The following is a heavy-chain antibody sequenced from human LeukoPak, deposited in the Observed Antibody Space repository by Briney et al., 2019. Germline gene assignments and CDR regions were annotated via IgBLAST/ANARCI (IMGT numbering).Heavy chain of an antibody. Sequence: GASVKVSCKASGYTFTGYYMHWVRQAPGRGLEWMGWINPNSGGTNYAQKFQGRVTMTRDTSISTAYMELSRLRSDDTAVYYCARGSFGWLQYYFDYWGQGTLVTVSS. CDR2: INPNSGGT. CDR1: GYTFTGYY. D-gene: IGHD5-24*01. CDR3: ARGSFGWLQYYFDY. J-gene: IGHJ4*02. V-gene: IGHV1-2*02.